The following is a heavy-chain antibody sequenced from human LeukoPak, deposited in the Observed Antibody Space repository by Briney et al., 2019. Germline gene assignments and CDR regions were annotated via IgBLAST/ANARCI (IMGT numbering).Heavy chain of an antibody. CDR3: ARVKRDSEVGWLRLEGDYYYYYYMDV. CDR1: GGSISSSNYY. V-gene: IGHV4-39*07. Sequence: SETLSLTCTVSGGSISSSNYYWGWIRQPPGKGLEWIGSVSYSGSTYYNASLRSRVTISVDTSKNQFSLRLSSVTAADTAVYYCARVKRDSEVGWLRLEGDYYYYYYMDVWGKGTTVTISS. J-gene: IGHJ6*03. CDR2: VSYSGST. D-gene: IGHD5-12*01.